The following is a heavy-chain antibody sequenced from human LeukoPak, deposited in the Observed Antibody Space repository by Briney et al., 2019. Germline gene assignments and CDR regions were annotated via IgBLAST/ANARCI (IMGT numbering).Heavy chain of an antibody. CDR3: ARVGRAFTTRSSFFDY. V-gene: IGHV1-2*02. CDR1: GYTFSGYY. Sequence: ASVKVSCKASGYTFSGYYMHWVRQAPGQGLEWMGWINPNSGGTNYAQKFQGRVTMTRDTSISTAYMELIRLRSADTAVYYCARVGRAFTTRSSFFDYWGQGTLVTVSS. CDR2: INPNSGGT. J-gene: IGHJ4*02. D-gene: IGHD6-6*01.